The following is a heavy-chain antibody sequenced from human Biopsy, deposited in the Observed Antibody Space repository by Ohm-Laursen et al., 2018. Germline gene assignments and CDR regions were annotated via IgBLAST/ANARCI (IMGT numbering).Heavy chain of an antibody. Sequence: SLRFSCAASGFTFSNYGVDWVRQAPGKGLGWVAGISYDGSNEYYGDSVKGRFSISRDNSKNTLHLQMNSLKAEDTAVYYCAREWIDDSSDYYSYYFDYWGQGTLVTVSS. CDR2: ISYDGSNE. D-gene: IGHD3-22*01. CDR3: AREWIDDSSDYYSYYFDY. CDR1: GFTFSNYG. J-gene: IGHJ4*02. V-gene: IGHV3-33*01.